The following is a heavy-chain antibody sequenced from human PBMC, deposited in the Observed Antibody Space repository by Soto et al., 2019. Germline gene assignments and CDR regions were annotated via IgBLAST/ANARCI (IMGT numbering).Heavy chain of an antibody. D-gene: IGHD3-22*01. Sequence: PSETLSLTCTVSGGSISSGDYYWSWIRQPPGKGLEWIGYIYYSGSTYYNPSLKSRVTISVDTSKNQFSLKLSSVTAADTAVYYCARSYYYDSSGYYYPYFDYWGQGTLVTVS. CDR1: GGSISSGDYY. CDR3: ARSYYYDSSGYYYPYFDY. J-gene: IGHJ4*02. CDR2: IYYSGST. V-gene: IGHV4-30-4*01.